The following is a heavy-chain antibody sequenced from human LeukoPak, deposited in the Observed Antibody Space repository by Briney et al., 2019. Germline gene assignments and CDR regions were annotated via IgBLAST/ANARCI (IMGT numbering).Heavy chain of an antibody. CDR1: GFTFSSYA. J-gene: IGHJ4*02. CDR3: AKETPGYSSSWYNPLDI. CDR2: ISGSGGST. V-gene: IGHV3-23*01. D-gene: IGHD6-13*01. Sequence: GGSLRLSCAASGFTFSSYAMSWVRQAPGKGLEWVSAISGSGGSTYYADSVKGRFTISRDNSKNTLYLQMNSLRAEDTAVYYWAKETPGYSSSWYNPLDIWGQGTLVTVSS.